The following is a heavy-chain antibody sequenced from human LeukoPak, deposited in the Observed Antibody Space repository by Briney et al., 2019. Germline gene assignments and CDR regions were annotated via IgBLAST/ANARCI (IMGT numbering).Heavy chain of an antibody. CDR2: IYYSGST. CDR3: ARTGAGGWYQFDY. J-gene: IGHJ4*02. Sequence: PSETLSFTCTVSGGSISSSSYYWGWIRQPPGKGLEWIGSIYYSGSTYYNPSLKSRLTMSVDTSKNQFSLSLTSVTAADTAVYYFARTGAGGWYQFDYWGQGTLVTVSS. CDR1: GGSISSSSYY. V-gene: IGHV4-39*01. D-gene: IGHD6-19*01.